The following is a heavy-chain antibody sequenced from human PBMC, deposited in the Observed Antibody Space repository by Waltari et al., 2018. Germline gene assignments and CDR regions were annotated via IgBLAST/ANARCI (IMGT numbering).Heavy chain of an antibody. J-gene: IGHJ4*02. CDR2: ISGSGGST. D-gene: IGHD7-27*01. CDR3: ARALGIAGYYFDY. Sequence: EVQLLESGGGLVQPGGSLRLSCAASGFTFSSYAMSWVRQAPGKGLEWVSAISGSGGSTYYADSVKGRFTISRDNSKNTLYLQMNSLRAEDTAVYYCARALGIAGYYFDYWGQGTLVTVSS. V-gene: IGHV3-23*01. CDR1: GFTFSSYA.